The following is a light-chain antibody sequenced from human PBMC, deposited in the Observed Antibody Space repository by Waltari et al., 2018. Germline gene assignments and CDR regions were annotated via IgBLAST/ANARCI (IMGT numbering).Light chain of an antibody. CDR1: QSLVHSDGNTY. CDR3: MQGTHWPPWT. Sequence: LPVTLGQPASISCRSSQSLVHSDGNTYLSWFQQRPGQSPRRLIYKVSNRDSGVPDRFSGSGSGTDFTLKISRVEAEDVGVYYCMQGTHWPPWTFGQGTKVEIQ. CDR2: KVS. J-gene: IGKJ1*01. V-gene: IGKV2-30*02.